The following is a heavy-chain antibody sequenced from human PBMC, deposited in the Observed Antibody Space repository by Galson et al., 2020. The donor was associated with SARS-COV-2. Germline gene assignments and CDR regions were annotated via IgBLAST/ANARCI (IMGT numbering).Heavy chain of an antibody. Sequence: ETSEPLSLTCTVSGGSISITSCYWGRNRQPPGKGLEWIGSIYYSGNTYYNPSLKTRVTISVDTSKNQFSLKLSSVTAADTAIYYCARPAIVGAIHGCIDPCGPGTLVTVSS. CDR3: ARPAIVGAIHGCIDP. D-gene: IGHD1-26*01. CDR1: GGSISITSCY. CDR2: IYYSGNT. V-gene: IGHV4-39*01. J-gene: IGHJ5*02.